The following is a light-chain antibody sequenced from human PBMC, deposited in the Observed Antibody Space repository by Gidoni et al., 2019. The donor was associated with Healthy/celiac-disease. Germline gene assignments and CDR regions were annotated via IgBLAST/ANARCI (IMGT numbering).Light chain of an antibody. CDR1: SSNIGSNY. CDR3: AAWDDSLSGVG. Sequence: GTPGQRVTISCSGSSSNIGSNYVYWYQQLPGTAPKLLIYRNNQRPSGVPDRFSGSKSGTSASLAISGLRSEDEADYYCAAWDDSLSGVGFGGGTKLTV. J-gene: IGLJ3*02. V-gene: IGLV1-47*01. CDR2: RNN.